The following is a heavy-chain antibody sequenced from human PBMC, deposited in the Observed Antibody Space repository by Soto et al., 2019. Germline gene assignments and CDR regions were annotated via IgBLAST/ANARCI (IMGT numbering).Heavy chain of an antibody. Sequence: PSETLSLTCAVYGGSFSGYYWSWIRQPPGKGLEWIGEINHSGSTNYNPSLKSRVTISVDTSKNQFSLKLSSVTAADTAVYYCARVVWSVGATEMISENDYWGQGTLVTVSS. D-gene: IGHD1-26*01. CDR3: ARVVWSVGATEMISENDY. CDR2: INHSGST. J-gene: IGHJ4*02. CDR1: GGSFSGYY. V-gene: IGHV4-34*01.